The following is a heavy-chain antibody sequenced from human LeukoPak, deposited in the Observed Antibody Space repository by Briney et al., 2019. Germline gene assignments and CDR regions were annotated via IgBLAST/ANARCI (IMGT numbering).Heavy chain of an antibody. CDR2: VKSKTDGGTT. CDR3: AKRLSSWGSDNYFDY. D-gene: IGHD6-13*01. CDR1: GFTFSNAW. J-gene: IGHJ4*02. V-gene: IGHV3-15*01. Sequence: GGSLRLSCAASGFTFSNAWMSWVRQAPGKGLEWVGRVKSKTDGGTTDYAAPVKGRFTISRDDSKNTLYLQLNILRAEDTAVYYCAKRLSSWGSDNYFDYWGQGTLVTVSS.